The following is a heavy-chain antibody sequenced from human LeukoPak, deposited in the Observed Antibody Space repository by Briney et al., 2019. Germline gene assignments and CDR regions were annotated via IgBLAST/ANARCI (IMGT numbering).Heavy chain of an antibody. Sequence: ASVKVSCNASGYTFTSYGISWVRQAPGQGLEWMGWISAYNGNTNYAQKLQGRVTMTTDTSTSTAYMELRSLRSDDTAVYYCARVFGGYYDSSGYRWFDPWGQGTLVNVSS. J-gene: IGHJ5*02. CDR1: GYTFTSYG. CDR3: ARVFGGYYDSSGYRWFDP. V-gene: IGHV1-18*01. D-gene: IGHD3-22*01. CDR2: ISAYNGNT.